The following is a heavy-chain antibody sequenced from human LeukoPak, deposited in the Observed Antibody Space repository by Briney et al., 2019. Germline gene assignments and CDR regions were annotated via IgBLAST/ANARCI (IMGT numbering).Heavy chain of an antibody. CDR2: ISAYNGNT. J-gene: IGHJ4*02. CDR1: GYTFTSYG. CDR3: ARPNYYDSSGYYEIFDY. V-gene: IGHV1-18*01. Sequence: ASVKVSCKASGYTFTSYGISWVRQAPGQGLEWMGWISAYNGNTNYAQKLQGRVTMTTDTSTSTAYMELRGLRSDDTAVYYCARPNYYDSSGYYEIFDYWGQGTLVTVSP. D-gene: IGHD3-22*01.